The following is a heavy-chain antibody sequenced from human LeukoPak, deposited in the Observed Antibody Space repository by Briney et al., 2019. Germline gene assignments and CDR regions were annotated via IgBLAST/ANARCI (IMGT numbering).Heavy chain of an antibody. Sequence: GGSLRLSCAASGFTFSNAWMNWVRQAPGKGLEWVSYISSSGSTIYYADSVKGRFTISRDNAKNSLYLQMNSLRAEDTAVYYCARDQGYCSSTSCSLDYWGQGTLVTVSS. CDR1: GFTFSNAW. D-gene: IGHD2-2*01. V-gene: IGHV3-11*01. J-gene: IGHJ4*02. CDR3: ARDQGYCSSTSCSLDY. CDR2: ISSSGSTI.